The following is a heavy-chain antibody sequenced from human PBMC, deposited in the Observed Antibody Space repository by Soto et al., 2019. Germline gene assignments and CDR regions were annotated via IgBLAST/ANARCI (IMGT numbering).Heavy chain of an antibody. CDR3: ARDFAPRNSDYYYYGMDV. Sequence: KPSETLSLTCTVSGGSISSYYWSWIRQPPGKGLEWIGYIYYSGSTNYNPSLKSRVTISVDTSKNQFSLKLSSVTAADTAVYYCARDFAPRNSDYYYYGMDVWGQGTTVTVSS. J-gene: IGHJ6*02. D-gene: IGHD4-4*01. CDR1: GGSISSYY. CDR2: IYYSGST. V-gene: IGHV4-59*01.